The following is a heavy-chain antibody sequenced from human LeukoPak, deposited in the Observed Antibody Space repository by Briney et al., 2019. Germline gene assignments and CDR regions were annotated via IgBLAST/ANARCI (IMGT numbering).Heavy chain of an antibody. CDR3: IRDFRSADL. J-gene: IGHJ5*02. CDR1: GFTFSSYA. Sequence: GGSLRLSCAASGFTFSSYAMHWVRQAPGKGLEWVAVISYDGSNKYYADSVKGRFTISRDNAKNTVYLEMNSLSVEDTATYYCIRDFRSADLWGQGTLVTVSS. V-gene: IGHV3-30-3*01. CDR2: ISYDGSNK.